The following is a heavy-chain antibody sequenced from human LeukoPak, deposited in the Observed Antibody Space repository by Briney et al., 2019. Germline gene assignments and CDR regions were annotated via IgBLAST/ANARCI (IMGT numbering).Heavy chain of an antibody. V-gene: IGHV3-33*08. CDR2: IWYDGSNK. CDR1: GFTFSSYA. J-gene: IGHJ4*02. D-gene: IGHD3-22*01. Sequence: PGGSLRLSCAASGFTFSSYAMHWVRQAPGKGLEWVAVIWYDGSNKYYADSVKGRFTISRDNSKNTLYLQMNSLRAEDTAVYYCATYDSSGYYYDASFDYWGQGTLVTVSS. CDR3: ATYDSSGYYYDASFDY.